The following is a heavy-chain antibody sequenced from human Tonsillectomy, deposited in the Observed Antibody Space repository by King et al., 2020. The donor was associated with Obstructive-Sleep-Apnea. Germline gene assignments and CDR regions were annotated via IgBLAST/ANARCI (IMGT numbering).Heavy chain of an antibody. Sequence: DVQLVESGGGLVQPGGSLRLSCAASGFTFSSYWMFWVRQTPGKGLVWVSRINSDGSSTSHADSVKGRFTISRDNAKNTLYLQMNSLRAEDTAVYYGAKTPYRYYGLDVWGQGTTVTVSS. J-gene: IGHJ6*02. CDR2: INSDGSST. D-gene: IGHD3-16*02. CDR3: AKTPYRYYGLDV. CDR1: GFTFSSYW. V-gene: IGHV3-74*01.